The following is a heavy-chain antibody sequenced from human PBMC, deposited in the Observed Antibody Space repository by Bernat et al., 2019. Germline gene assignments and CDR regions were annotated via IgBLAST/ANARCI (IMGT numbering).Heavy chain of an antibody. CDR3: ARNIPNQIWFGDLPFDL. J-gene: IGHJ2*01. CDR1: GFTFRSYA. Sequence: EVQLLESGGGLVQPGGSLRLSCAASGFTFRSYAMSWVRQAPGKGLEWVSAISGSGGRKYYADSVKGRFTISRDNSKNSLYLQMNSLRAEDTAVYYCARNIPNQIWFGDLPFDLWGRGTLVTVSS. V-gene: IGHV3-23*01. CDR2: ISGSGGRK. D-gene: IGHD3-10*01.